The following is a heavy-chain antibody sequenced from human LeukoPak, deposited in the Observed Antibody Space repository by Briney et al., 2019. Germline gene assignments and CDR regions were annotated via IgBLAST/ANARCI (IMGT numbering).Heavy chain of an antibody. J-gene: IGHJ4*02. Sequence: ASVKVSCKASGYTFTGYYMHWVRQAPGQGLEWMGRINPNSGGTNYAQKFQGWVTMTRDTSISTAYMELRRLRSDDTAVYYCARRGQGYEDYFDYWGQGTLVTVSS. CDR1: GYTFTGYY. V-gene: IGHV1-2*04. CDR2: INPNSGGT. D-gene: IGHD5-12*01. CDR3: ARRGQGYEDYFDY.